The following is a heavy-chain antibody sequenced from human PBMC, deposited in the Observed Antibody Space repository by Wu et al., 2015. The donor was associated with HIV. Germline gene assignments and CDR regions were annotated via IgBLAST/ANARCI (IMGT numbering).Heavy chain of an antibody. CDR3: ARDLLWFGELGYYGMDV. J-gene: IGHJ6*02. CDR2: INPNSGGT. V-gene: IGHV1-2*02. Sequence: QVQLVQSGAEVKKPGASVKVSCKASGYTFTGYYMHWVRQAPGQGLEWMGWINPNSGGTNYAQKFQGRVTMTRDTSISTAYMELSRLRSDDTAVYYCARDLLWFGELGYYGMDVVGPRDHGHRSP. D-gene: IGHD3-10*01. CDR1: GYTFTGYY.